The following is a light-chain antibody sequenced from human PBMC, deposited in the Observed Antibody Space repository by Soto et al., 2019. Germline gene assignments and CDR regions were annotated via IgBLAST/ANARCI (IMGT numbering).Light chain of an antibody. Sequence: QSALTQPASVSGSPGQSITISCTGTSSDVGTYNSVSWYQQYPGKAPKLMIHDVSNRPSGVSNRFSGSKSGNTASLPISVLQAEDEADYYCSSYTSSSSYVFGSGTKLTVL. V-gene: IGLV2-14*01. CDR2: DVS. J-gene: IGLJ1*01. CDR3: SSYTSSSSYV. CDR1: SSDVGTYNS.